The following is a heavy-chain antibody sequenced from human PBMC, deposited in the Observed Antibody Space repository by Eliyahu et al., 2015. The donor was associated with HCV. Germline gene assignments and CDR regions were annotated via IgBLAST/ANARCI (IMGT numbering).Heavy chain of an antibody. Sequence: QVQLQQSGPGLVKPSQTLSLTCAISGDSVSXNSAAWNWIRQSPSRGLEWLGRTYYRSKWYNDYAVSVKSRITINPDTSKNQFSLQLNSVTPEDTAVYYCARAGPTLTIFGVPSDYFDYWGQGTLVTVSS. CDR2: TYYRSKWYN. CDR1: GDSVSXNSAA. J-gene: IGHJ4*02. V-gene: IGHV6-1*01. D-gene: IGHD3-3*01. CDR3: ARAGPTLTIFGVPSDYFDY.